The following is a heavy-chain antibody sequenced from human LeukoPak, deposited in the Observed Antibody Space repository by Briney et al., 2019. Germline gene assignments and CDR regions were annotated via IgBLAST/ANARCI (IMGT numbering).Heavy chain of an antibody. D-gene: IGHD6-6*01. CDR3: ASYSSSKGDRSAFDY. Sequence: GGSLRLSCAASGFTFSSYWMSWVRQAPGKGLEWVANIKQDGSEKYYVDSVKGRFTISRDNAKNSLYLQMNSLRAEDTAVYYCASYSSSKGDRSAFDYWGQGTLVTVSS. CDR2: IKQDGSEK. V-gene: IGHV3-7*03. J-gene: IGHJ4*02. CDR1: GFTFSSYW.